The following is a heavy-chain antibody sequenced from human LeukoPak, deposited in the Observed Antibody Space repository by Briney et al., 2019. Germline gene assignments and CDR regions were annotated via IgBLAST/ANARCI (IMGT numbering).Heavy chain of an antibody. CDR1: GYTFTSYY. Sequence: ASVKVSFKASGYTFTSYYMHWVRQAPGQGLEWMGIINPSGGSTSYAQKFQGRVTMTRDTSTSTVYMELSSLRSEDTAVYYCARELYSGSYRDAFDIWGQGTMVTVSS. D-gene: IGHD1-26*01. J-gene: IGHJ3*02. CDR2: INPSGGST. V-gene: IGHV1-46*01. CDR3: ARELYSGSYRDAFDI.